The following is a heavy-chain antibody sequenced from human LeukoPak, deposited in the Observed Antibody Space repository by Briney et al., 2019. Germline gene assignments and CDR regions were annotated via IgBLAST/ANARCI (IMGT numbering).Heavy chain of an antibody. J-gene: IGHJ4*02. CDR3: ARASALPMYYYDSSGYPGDY. D-gene: IGHD3-22*01. CDR1: GFTFTGYD. Sequence: ASLMISCKASGFTFTGYDMNWVRQAPGQGLQLIPSTNPNSGGTNYAQKFQGRVTMTRDTSISTAYMELSRLRSDDTAVYYCARASALPMYYYDSSGYPGDYWGQGTLVTVSS. CDR2: TNPNSGGT. V-gene: IGHV1-2*02.